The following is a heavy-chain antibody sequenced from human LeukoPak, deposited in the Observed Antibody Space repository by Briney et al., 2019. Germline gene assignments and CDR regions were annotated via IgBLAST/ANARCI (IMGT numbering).Heavy chain of an antibody. V-gene: IGHV1-2*02. J-gene: IGHJ4*02. CDR1: GCSFTAFY. CDR2: IHPRSGET. Sequence: ASVKVSCKASGCSFTAFYIHWVRQAPGQGLEWMGWIHPRSGETNYAYKFRGRVTMTRYTSISTTYMDLGSLGSDDTAVYYCARDGEYGTGSYCRGCFDYWGQGTLVTVSS. D-gene: IGHD3-10*01. CDR3: ARDGEYGTGSYCRGCFDY.